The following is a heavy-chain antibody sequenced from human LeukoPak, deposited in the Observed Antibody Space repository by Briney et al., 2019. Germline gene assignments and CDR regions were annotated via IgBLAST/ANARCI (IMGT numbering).Heavy chain of an antibody. V-gene: IGHV3-30-3*01. CDR2: ISYDGSNK. CDR1: GFTFSSYA. D-gene: IGHD6-13*01. Sequence: GRSLRLSCAASGFTFSSYAMHWVRQAPGKGLEWVAVISYDGSNKYYADSVKGRFTISRDNSKNTLYLQMDSLRAEDTAVYYCAKDASGYSNYYYYMDVWGKGTTVTVSS. J-gene: IGHJ6*03. CDR3: AKDASGYSNYYYYMDV.